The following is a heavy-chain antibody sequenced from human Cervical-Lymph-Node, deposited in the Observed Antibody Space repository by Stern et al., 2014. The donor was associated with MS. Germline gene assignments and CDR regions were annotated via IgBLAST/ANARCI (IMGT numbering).Heavy chain of an antibody. D-gene: IGHD1-1*01. CDR2: IFWDDDK. CDR1: EFSLTTTGAA. CDR3: AHRRSGTMGHFDH. Sequence: ESGPTLVKPTQTLTLTCTFSEFSLTTTGAAVGWLRQSPGKALDWLALIFWDDDKRYTPSLMNRLTITKDTSRNHVVLRMTNMDPVDSATYYCAHRRSGTMGHFDHWGQGAPVTVSS. J-gene: IGHJ4*02. V-gene: IGHV2-5*02.